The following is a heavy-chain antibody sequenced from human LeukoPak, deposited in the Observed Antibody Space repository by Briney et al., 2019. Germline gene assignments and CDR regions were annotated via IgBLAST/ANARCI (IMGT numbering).Heavy chain of an antibody. V-gene: IGHV1-69*06. J-gene: IGHJ6*04. Sequence: GASVKVSCTASGGTFSSYAISWVRQAPGQGLEWMGGIIPIFGTANYAQKFQGRVTITADKSTSTACMELSSLRSEDTAVYYCARNRPDYYGSGSSILTFGSYYYYGMDVWGKGTTVTVSS. CDR2: IIPIFGTA. D-gene: IGHD3-10*01. CDR1: GGTFSSYA. CDR3: ARNRPDYYGSGSSILTFGSYYYYGMDV.